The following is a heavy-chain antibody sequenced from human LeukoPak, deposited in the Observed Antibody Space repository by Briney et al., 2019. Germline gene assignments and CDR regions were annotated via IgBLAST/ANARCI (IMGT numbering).Heavy chain of an antibody. CDR3: ARGIEAFDY. CDR2: INHSGST. V-gene: IGHV4-34*01. CDR1: GGSFSGYY. J-gene: IGHJ4*02. D-gene: IGHD3-22*01. Sequence: KSSETLSLTCAVYGGSFSGYYWSWIRQPPGRGLEWIGEINHSGSTNYNPSLKSRVTISVDTSKNQFSLKLSSVTAADTAVYYCARGIEAFDYWGQETLVTVSA.